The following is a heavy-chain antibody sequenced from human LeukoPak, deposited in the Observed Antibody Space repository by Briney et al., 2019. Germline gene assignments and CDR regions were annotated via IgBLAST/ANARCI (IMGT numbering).Heavy chain of an antibody. CDR2: IYYSGST. D-gene: IGHD6-13*01. CDR1: GGSISSYY. CDR3: ARDPSSSWYSL. Sequence: PETLSLTCTVSGGSISSYYWSWIRQPPGKGLEWIGYIYYSGSTNYNPSLKSRVTISVDTSKNQFSLKLSSVTAADTAVYYCARDPSSSWYSLWGQGTLVTVSS. J-gene: IGHJ4*02. V-gene: IGHV4-59*01.